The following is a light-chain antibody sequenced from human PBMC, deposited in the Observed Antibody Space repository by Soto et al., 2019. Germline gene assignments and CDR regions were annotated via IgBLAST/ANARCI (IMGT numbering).Light chain of an antibody. J-gene: IGKJ4*01. CDR3: QQYGSSPLT. Sequence: DFQMTQSPSTLSASVGDRVTISCRASQSVSIWLAWYQQKPGRAPKLLIYKSSILESGVPSRFSGSGSGTDFTLTISRLEPEDFAVYYCQQYGSSPLTFGGGTKVDI. CDR2: KSS. V-gene: IGKV1-5*03. CDR1: QSVSIW.